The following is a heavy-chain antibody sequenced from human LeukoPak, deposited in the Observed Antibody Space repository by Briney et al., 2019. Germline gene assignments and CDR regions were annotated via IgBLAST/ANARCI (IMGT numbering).Heavy chain of an antibody. CDR2: ISSSSSTI. V-gene: IGHV3-48*02. D-gene: IGHD3-10*01. CDR3: ARDRGSYGSGSYYPNWFDP. Sequence: PGGSLGLSCAASGFTFSSYSMNWVRQAPGKGLEWVSYISSSSSTIYYAYSVKGRFTISRDNAKNSLYLQMNSLRDEDTAVYYCARDRGSYGSGSYYPNWFDPWGQGTLVTVSS. CDR1: GFTFSSYS. J-gene: IGHJ5*02.